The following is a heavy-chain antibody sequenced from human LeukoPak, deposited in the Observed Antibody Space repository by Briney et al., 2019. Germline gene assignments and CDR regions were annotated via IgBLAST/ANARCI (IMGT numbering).Heavy chain of an antibody. CDR1: GASISSYY. V-gene: IGHV4-59*01. CDR2: IYHSGST. Sequence: SETLSLTCTVSGASISSYYWGWIRQPPGKGLEWIGSIYHSGSTNYNPSLKSRLTISVDTSKDQFSLKLTSVTAADTAVYYCARDPFGEGGINYWGQGTLVTVSS. D-gene: IGHD3-10*01. J-gene: IGHJ4*02. CDR3: ARDPFGEGGINY.